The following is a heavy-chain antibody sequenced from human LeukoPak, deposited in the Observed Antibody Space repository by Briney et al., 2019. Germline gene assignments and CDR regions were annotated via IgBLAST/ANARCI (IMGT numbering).Heavy chain of an antibody. CDR3: ARTLTVPTNMDV. Sequence: ASVKVSCKASGGTFSSYAISWVRQAPGQGLEWMGWINTYTGNPTYAQGFTGRFVFSLDTSVSTTYLQISSLKAEDTAVYYCARTLTVPTNMDVWGKGTTVTVSS. J-gene: IGHJ6*04. V-gene: IGHV7-4-1*02. D-gene: IGHD4-17*01. CDR1: GGTFSSYA. CDR2: INTYTGNP.